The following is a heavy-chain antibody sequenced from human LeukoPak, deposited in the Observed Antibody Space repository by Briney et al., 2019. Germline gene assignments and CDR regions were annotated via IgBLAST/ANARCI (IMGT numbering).Heavy chain of an antibody. D-gene: IGHD6-19*01. J-gene: IGHJ4*02. CDR3: ATSGWYLLPGVY. CDR2: IYYSGST. Sequence: SETLSLTCTVSGGSISSSSYYWGWIRQPPGKGLEWIGSIYYSGSTYYNPSLKSRDTISVDTSKNQFSLKLSSVTAADTAVYYCATSGWYLLPGVYWGQGTLVTVSS. CDR1: GGSISSSSYY. V-gene: IGHV4-39*01.